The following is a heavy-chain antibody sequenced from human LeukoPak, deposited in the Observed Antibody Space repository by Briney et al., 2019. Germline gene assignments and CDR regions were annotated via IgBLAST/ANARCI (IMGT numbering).Heavy chain of an antibody. Sequence: GASVKVSCKASGYTFTSYYMHWVRQAPGQGLEWMGIINPSGGSTSYAQKFQGRVTMTRDTSTSTVYMELSSLRSEDTAVYYCAREPNSGSYQGYYYGMDVWGQGTTVTVSS. CDR3: AREPNSGSYQGYYYGMDV. CDR1: GYTFTSYY. V-gene: IGHV1-46*01. J-gene: IGHJ6*02. CDR2: INPSGGST. D-gene: IGHD1-26*01.